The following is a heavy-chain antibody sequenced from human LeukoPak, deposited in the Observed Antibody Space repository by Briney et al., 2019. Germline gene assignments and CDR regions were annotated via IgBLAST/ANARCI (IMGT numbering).Heavy chain of an antibody. CDR1: GFSFSYSW. J-gene: IGHJ4*02. CDR2: IKSETDGATT. CDR3: TTDLNQRLKWFGNPPDH. D-gene: IGHD3-10*01. Sequence: GGSLRLSCAASGFSFSYSWMSWVRQTPGKGLEWLGHIKSETDGATTDYAAPVKGRVSISRDDSKKMLYLEMNSLKTEDTAVYYCTTDLNQRLKWFGNPPDHWGQGTLVTVSS. V-gene: IGHV3-15*01.